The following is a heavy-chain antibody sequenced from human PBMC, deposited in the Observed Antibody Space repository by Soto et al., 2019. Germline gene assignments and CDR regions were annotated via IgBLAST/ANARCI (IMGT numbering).Heavy chain of an antibody. J-gene: IGHJ3*02. CDR3: ARAPSGGYAFDI. CDR2: INHSGST. Sequence: PSETLSLTCAVYGGSFSGYYWSWIRQPPGKGLEWIGEINHSGSTNYNPSLKSRVTISVDTSKNQFSLKLSSVTAADTAVYYCARAPSGGYAFDIWGQGTMVTVS. D-gene: IGHD6-19*01. V-gene: IGHV4-34*01. CDR1: GGSFSGYY.